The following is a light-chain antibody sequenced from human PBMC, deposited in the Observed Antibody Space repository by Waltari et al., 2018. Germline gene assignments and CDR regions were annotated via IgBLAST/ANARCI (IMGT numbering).Light chain of an antibody. CDR2: DTS. V-gene: IGKV3-15*01. CDR3: QQYNNWPPLYT. J-gene: IGKJ2*01. Sequence: EIVMTQSPATLSMSPGERATLSCRASQSISTNLAWYQQRPGQAPRLLIYDTSTRSTGIPVQFSGSGSGTEFTLTLSDLQPEDFAVYYCQQYNNWPPLYTFGQGTKLDIK. CDR1: QSISTN.